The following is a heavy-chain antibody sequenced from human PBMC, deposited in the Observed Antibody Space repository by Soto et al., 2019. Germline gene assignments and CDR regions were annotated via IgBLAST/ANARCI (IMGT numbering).Heavy chain of an antibody. CDR3: ATSQKGYNWNYFDH. J-gene: IGHJ4*02. Sequence: SETLSLTCAVSGGSISCSYYYWGCLRKSPGKGPEWIVSVFYTGVTSYNPSLESRVSVSVDTSKNQFSLKVSGVSAADTAVYYCATSQKGYNWNYFDHWGQGALVTVSS. CDR1: GGSISCSYYY. CDR2: VFYTGVT. D-gene: IGHD1-20*01. V-gene: IGHV4-39*01.